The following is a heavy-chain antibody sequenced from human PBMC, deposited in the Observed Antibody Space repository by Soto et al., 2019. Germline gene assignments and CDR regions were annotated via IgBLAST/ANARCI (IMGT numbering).Heavy chain of an antibody. V-gene: IGHV1-69*12. J-gene: IGHJ4*02. D-gene: IGHD5-18*01. Sequence: QVQLVQSGAEVKKPESSVKVSCKAPGGTFSTYAISWVRQAPGQGLEWMGGIIPMFDTANYAHRFQDRFTITADESTNTVYMELSSLRSEDTAVYFCASGIQLWLRRINNGYSGWGQGTLVTVSS. CDR3: ASGIQLWLRRINNGYSG. CDR1: GGTFSTYA. CDR2: IIPMFDTA.